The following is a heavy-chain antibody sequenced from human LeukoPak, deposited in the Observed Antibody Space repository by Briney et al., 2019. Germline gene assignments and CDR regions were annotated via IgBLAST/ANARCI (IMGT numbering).Heavy chain of an antibody. CDR1: GFTFSSYA. J-gene: IGHJ4*02. Sequence: GGSLRLSCAASGFTFSSYAMSWVRQAPGKGLEWVSAISGTGGNTYYADSAYYADSVKGRFTISRDNSKNTLYLQMNSLRAEDTAVYYCARSINGVIDYWGQGTLVTVSS. V-gene: IGHV3-23*01. D-gene: IGHD7-27*01. CDR2: ISGTGGNT. CDR3: ARSINGVIDY.